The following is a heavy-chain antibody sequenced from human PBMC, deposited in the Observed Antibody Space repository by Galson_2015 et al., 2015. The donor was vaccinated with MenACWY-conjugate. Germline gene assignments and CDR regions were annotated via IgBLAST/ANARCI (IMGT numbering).Heavy chain of an antibody. CDR2: ISGSPGTT. Sequence: RQAPGKGLEWVAAISGSPGTTFYADSVRGRFTISRDKSQNTLYLQMNSLRAEDTAVYYCVKEEESGYSYAETWGQGTLVTVSS. CDR3: VKEEESGYSYAET. V-gene: IGHV3-23*01. D-gene: IGHD5-12*01. J-gene: IGHJ5*02.